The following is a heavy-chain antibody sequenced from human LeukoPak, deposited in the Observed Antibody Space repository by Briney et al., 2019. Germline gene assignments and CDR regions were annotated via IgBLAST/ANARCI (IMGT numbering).Heavy chain of an antibody. CDR2: ISYVGTT. D-gene: IGHD3-9*01. Sequence: SETLSLTCTVSGGSTTTIPYNWGWIRQPPGKGLEWIVTISYVGTTYYEPSLKSRVTMPIEKSKKPFLRKFNAAPPGTTAVYYCARHPTGYPNWFDSWGQGTLVIVSS. CDR3: ARHPTGYPNWFDS. CDR1: GGSTTTIPYN. J-gene: IGHJ5*01. V-gene: IGHV4-39*01.